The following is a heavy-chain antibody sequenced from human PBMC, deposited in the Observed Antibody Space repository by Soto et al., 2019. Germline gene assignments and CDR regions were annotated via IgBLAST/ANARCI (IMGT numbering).Heavy chain of an antibody. CDR2: ISQSGNT. CDR1: GGTFSAYC. D-gene: IGHD6-25*01. Sequence: SETLCLPCSGSGGTFSAYCWSWIRQLPGKGLEWIGEISQSGNTNYSPSLKSRGSISIDTPKKQFPLNLASVSAADTAVYYCAIFFKCSGYHRARHSFSTRGTPDL. J-gene: IGHJ2*01. V-gene: IGHV4-34*08. CDR3: AIFFKCSGYHRARHSFSTRGTPDL.